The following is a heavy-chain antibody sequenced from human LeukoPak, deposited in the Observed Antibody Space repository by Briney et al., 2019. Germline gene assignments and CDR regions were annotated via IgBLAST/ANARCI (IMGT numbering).Heavy chain of an antibody. CDR3: ARDGYSYGYMRRDYYYGMDV. V-gene: IGHV4-4*07. CDR2: IYTSGST. J-gene: IGHJ6*02. CDR1: GGSINSYY. Sequence: SETLSLTCTVSGGSINSYYWSWIRQPAGKGLEWVGRIYTSGSTNYNPSLKSRVTMSVDTSKNQFSLKLSSVTAADTAVYYCARDGYSYGYMRRDYYYGMDVWGQGTTVTVSS. D-gene: IGHD5-18*01.